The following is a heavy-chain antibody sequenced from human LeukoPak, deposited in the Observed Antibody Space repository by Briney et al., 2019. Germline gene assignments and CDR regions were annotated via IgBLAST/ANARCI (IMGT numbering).Heavy chain of an antibody. V-gene: IGHV1-69*06. Sequence: SVKVSCKASGGTFSSYAISWVRQAPGQGLEWMGGIIPIFGTANYAQKFQGRVTITADKSTSTAYMELSSLRSEDTAVYYCARVRGAIVAHNWLDRWGQGTLVTVSS. CDR3: ARVRGAIVAHNWLDR. D-gene: IGHD5-12*01. CDR1: GGTFSSYA. CDR2: IIPIFGTA. J-gene: IGHJ5*02.